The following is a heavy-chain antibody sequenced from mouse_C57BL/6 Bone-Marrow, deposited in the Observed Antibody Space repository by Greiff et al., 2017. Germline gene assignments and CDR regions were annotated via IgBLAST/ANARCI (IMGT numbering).Heavy chain of an antibody. D-gene: IGHD2-4*01. Sequence: QVHVKQSGAELVKPGASVKMSCKASGYTFTSYWITWVKQRPGQGLEWIGDIYPGSGSTNYNEKFKSKATLTVDTSSSTAYMQLSSLTSEDSAVYYCALYDYLQDYAMDYWGQGTSVTVSS. V-gene: IGHV1-55*01. CDR1: GYTFTSYW. CDR2: IYPGSGST. J-gene: IGHJ4*01. CDR3: ALYDYLQDYAMDY.